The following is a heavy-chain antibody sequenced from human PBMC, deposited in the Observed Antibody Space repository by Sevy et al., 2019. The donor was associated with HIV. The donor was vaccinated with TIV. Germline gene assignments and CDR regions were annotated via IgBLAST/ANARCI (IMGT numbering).Heavy chain of an antibody. CDR2: ISWNSGSI. CDR1: GFTFDDYA. D-gene: IGHD3-10*01. J-gene: IGHJ6*02. Sequence: GGSLRLSCAASGFTFDDYAMHWFRQAPGKGLEWVSGISWNSGSIGYADSVKGRFTISRDNAKNSLYLQMNSLRAEDTALYYCASLWFGSEGHYGMDVWGQGTTVTVSS. V-gene: IGHV3-9*01. CDR3: ASLWFGSEGHYGMDV.